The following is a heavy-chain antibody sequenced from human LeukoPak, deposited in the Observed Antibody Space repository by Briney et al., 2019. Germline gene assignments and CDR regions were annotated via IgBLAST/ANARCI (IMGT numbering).Heavy chain of an antibody. J-gene: IGHJ3*02. V-gene: IGHV1-2*02. Sequence: ASVNVSCKASGYTFTGYYMHWVRQAPGQGLEWMGWINPNSGGTNYAQKFQGRVTMTRDTSISTAYMELSRLRSDDTAVYYCARDLKGGYSYGLRAFDIWGQGTMVTVSS. D-gene: IGHD5-18*01. CDR2: INPNSGGT. CDR3: ARDLKGGYSYGLRAFDI. CDR1: GYTFTGYY.